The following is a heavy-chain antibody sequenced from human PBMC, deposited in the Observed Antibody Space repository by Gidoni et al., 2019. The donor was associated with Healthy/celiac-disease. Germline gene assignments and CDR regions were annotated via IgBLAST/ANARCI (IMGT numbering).Heavy chain of an antibody. J-gene: IGHJ6*02. CDR2: MNPNSGNT. V-gene: IGHV1-8*01. CDR1: GYTFPSYD. Sequence: QVQRVPSGAGVKKPGASVKVSCKAYGYTFPSYDINWVRQATGQGLEWMGWMNPNSGNTGYAKKFQGRVTRTRNTSISTAYMELSSLRSEDTAVYYCAKGIEGYYYGMDVWGQGTTVTVSS. CDR3: AKGIEGYYYGMDV.